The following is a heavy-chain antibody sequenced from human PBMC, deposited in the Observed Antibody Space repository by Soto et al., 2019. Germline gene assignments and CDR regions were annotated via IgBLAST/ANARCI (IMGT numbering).Heavy chain of an antibody. V-gene: IGHV3-7*01. J-gene: IGHJ6*02. D-gene: IGHD2-2*01. CDR1: GFTFSSYW. CDR3: ARIGSCSSTSCYGETYYYGMDV. CDR2: IKQDGSEK. Sequence: GGSLRLSCAASGFTFSSYWMSWVRQAPGKGLEWVANIKQDGSEKYYVDSVKGRFTISRDNAKNSLYLQMNSLRAEDTAVYYCARIGSCSSTSCYGETYYYGMDVWGQGTTVTVSS.